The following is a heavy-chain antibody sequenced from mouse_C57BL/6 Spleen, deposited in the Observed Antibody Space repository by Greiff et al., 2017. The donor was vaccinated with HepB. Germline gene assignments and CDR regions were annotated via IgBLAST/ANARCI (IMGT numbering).Heavy chain of an antibody. Sequence: QVQLQQPGAELVRPGSSVKLSCKASGYTFTSYWMHWVKQRPIQGLEWIGNIDTSDSETHYHQKFKDKATLTVDKSSSTAYMQLSSLTSEDSAVYYCASINLDYWGQGTTLTVSS. D-gene: IGHD1-1*01. CDR1: GYTFTSYW. CDR2: IDTSDSET. CDR3: ASINLDY. V-gene: IGHV1-52*01. J-gene: IGHJ2*01.